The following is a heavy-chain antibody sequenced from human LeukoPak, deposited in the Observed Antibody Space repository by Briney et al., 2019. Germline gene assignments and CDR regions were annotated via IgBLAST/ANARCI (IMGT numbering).Heavy chain of an antibody. CDR1: GFTFSSYA. J-gene: IGHJ4*02. CDR2: ISGSGGST. D-gene: IGHD4-17*01. CDR3: AKGFLAYGDYEPALDY. Sequence: GGSLRLSCAASGFTFSSYAMSWVRQAPGKGLEWVSPISGSGGSTYYADSVKGRFTISRDNSKNTLYLQLNSLRAEDTAVYYCAKGFLAYGDYEPALDYWGQGTLVTVSS. V-gene: IGHV3-23*01.